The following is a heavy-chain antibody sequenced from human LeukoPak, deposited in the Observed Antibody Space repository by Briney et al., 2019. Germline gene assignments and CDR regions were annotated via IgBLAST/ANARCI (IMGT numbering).Heavy chain of an antibody. Sequence: ASVKVSCKASGYTFTGYYMHWVRQAPGQGLEWMGWISAYNGNTDYAQKLQGRVTMTTDTSTSTAYMELRSLRSDDTAVYYCARGGSNGYSPLDYWGQGTLVTVSS. CDR2: ISAYNGNT. CDR3: ARGGSNGYSPLDY. V-gene: IGHV1-18*04. CDR1: GYTFTGYY. J-gene: IGHJ4*02. D-gene: IGHD5-18*01.